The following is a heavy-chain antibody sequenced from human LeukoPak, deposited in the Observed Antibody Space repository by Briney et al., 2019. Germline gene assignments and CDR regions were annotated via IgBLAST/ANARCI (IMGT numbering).Heavy chain of an antibody. CDR1: GGTFSSYA. V-gene: IGHV1-69*06. J-gene: IGHJ4*02. CDR3: ASTDYGDYEYYFDY. CDR2: IIPIFGTA. D-gene: IGHD4-17*01. Sequence: ASVKVSCKASGGTFSSYAISWVRQAPGQGLEWMGGIIPIFGTANYAQKFQGRVTITADKSTSTAYMELSSLRSEDTAVYYCASTDYGDYEYYFDYWGQGTLVTVSS.